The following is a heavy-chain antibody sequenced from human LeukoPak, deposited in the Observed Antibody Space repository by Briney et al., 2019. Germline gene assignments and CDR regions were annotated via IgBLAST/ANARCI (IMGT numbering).Heavy chain of an antibody. J-gene: IGHJ3*02. D-gene: IGHD3-10*01. CDR2: ISSSSSTI. Sequence: GGSLRLSCAASGFSFDDYGMNWVRQAPGKGLEWVSYISSSSSTIYYADSVKGRFTISRDNAKNSLYLQMNSLRAEDTAVYYCARGQRLRRGDIWGQGTMVTVSS. CDR3: ARGQRLRRGDI. V-gene: IGHV3-48*04. CDR1: GFSFDDYG.